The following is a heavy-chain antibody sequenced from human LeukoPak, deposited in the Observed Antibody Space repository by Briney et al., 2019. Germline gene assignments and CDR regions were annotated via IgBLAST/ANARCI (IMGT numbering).Heavy chain of an antibody. V-gene: IGHV4-39*07. D-gene: IGHD6-19*01. CDR2: IFYSGST. Sequence: SETLSLTCTVSGGSISTSSYYWGWVRQPPGKGLEWIGNIFYSGSTYYSPSLKSRVTISLDTSRNQFSLRLSSVTAADTAVYYCATDPVAGTFDYWGQGTLVTVSS. CDR1: GGSISTSSYY. CDR3: ATDPVAGTFDY. J-gene: IGHJ4*02.